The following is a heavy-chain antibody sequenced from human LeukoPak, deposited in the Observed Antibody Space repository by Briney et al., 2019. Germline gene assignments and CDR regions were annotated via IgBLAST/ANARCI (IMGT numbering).Heavy chain of an antibody. CDR3: AKDRVGRNLLLRTYYFDY. CDR1: GFTFSSYA. Sequence: GGSLRLSCAASGFTFSSYAMTWVRQAPGKGLEWVSSISGCGSSTYYADSVKGRFTISRDNSKNTLYLQMNSLRAEDTAVYYCAKDRVGRNLLLRTYYFDYWGQGTLVTVSS. V-gene: IGHV3-23*01. D-gene: IGHD2-15*01. J-gene: IGHJ4*02. CDR2: ISGCGSST.